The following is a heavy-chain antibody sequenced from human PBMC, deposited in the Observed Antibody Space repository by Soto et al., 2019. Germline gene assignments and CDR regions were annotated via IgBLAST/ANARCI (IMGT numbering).Heavy chain of an antibody. J-gene: IGHJ6*03. V-gene: IGHV4-59*01. CDR1: SDSISSFY. CDR3: ARGFGRYNNYMDV. Sequence: SETLSLTCTVSSDSISSFYWTWIRQPPGKGLEWIGYIDYSGSTNYNPSLKSRATISGDTSKKQFSLHLSSVTAADTAVYYCARGFGRYNNYMDVWGKGTTVTVSS. D-gene: IGHD3-3*01. CDR2: IDYSGST.